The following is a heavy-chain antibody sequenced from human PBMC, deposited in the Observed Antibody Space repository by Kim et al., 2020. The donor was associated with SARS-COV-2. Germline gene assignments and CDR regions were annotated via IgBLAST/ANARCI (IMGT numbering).Heavy chain of an antibody. J-gene: IGHJ3*02. CDR3: AKGAMGFGAFDI. Sequence: YYAESVKGRFTISRDNAKNSLYLQMNSLRAEDTAVYYCAKGAMGFGAFDIWGQGTMVTVSS. V-gene: IGHV3-21*01. D-gene: IGHD3-16*01.